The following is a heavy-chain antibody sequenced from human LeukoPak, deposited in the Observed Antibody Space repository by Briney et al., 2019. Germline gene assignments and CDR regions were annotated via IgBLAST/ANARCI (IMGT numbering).Heavy chain of an antibody. CDR3: ARVAYSSSWYFDY. J-gene: IGHJ4*02. V-gene: IGHV1-46*01. Sequence: GASVKVSCRAFGYTFTSYYMHWGRQAPGQGLEGMGIINPSGGSTSYAQKFQGRVTMTRDTSTSTVYMELSSLRSEDTAVYYCARVAYSSSWYFDYWGQGTLVTVSS. CDR2: INPSGGST. D-gene: IGHD6-13*01. CDR1: GYTFTSYY.